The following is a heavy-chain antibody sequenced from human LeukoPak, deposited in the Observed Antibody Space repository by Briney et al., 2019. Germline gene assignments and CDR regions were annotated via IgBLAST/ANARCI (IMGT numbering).Heavy chain of an antibody. D-gene: IGHD3-22*01. CDR1: GFTFSSYW. CDR3: AKDAYYYDSSGYDY. V-gene: IGHV3-30*18. J-gene: IGHJ4*02. CDR2: ISYDGSNK. Sequence: GGSLRLSCAASGFTFSSYWMSWVRQAPGKGLEWVAVISYDGSNKYYADSVKGRFTISRDNSKNTLYLQMNSLRAEDTAVYYCAKDAYYYDSSGYDYWGQGTLVTVSS.